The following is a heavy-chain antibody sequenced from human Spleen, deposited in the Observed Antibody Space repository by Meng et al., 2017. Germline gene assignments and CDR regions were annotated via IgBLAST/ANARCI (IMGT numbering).Heavy chain of an antibody. CDR1: GGSVGDYY. Sequence: LWQWCAGLWMPWETLSLACSVSGGSVGDYYCRWVRQPAGKGLAWIGEVNLSEKANNSPSLKSRVTIAADTSKNHISLNLTSVTAADTAVYYCATLGTTIDSWGQGTLVTVSS. J-gene: IGHJ4*02. CDR2: VNLSEKA. CDR3: ATLGTTIDS. D-gene: IGHD1-14*01. V-gene: IGHV4-34*01.